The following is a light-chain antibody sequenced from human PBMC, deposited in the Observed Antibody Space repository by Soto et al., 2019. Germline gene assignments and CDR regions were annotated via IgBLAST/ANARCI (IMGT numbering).Light chain of an antibody. CDR1: SSDVGGHKY. Sequence: QSALTQPASVSGSPGQSITIYCNRSSSDVGGHKYVSWYQQYQGKAPKLIVYDVSNRPSGVSNRFSGSKSGNTSSLTISGLQAVYDADYYCSSHSSSSPYVFGTGTKLTVL. CDR2: DVS. CDR3: SSHSSSSPYV. J-gene: IGLJ1*01. V-gene: IGLV2-14*01.